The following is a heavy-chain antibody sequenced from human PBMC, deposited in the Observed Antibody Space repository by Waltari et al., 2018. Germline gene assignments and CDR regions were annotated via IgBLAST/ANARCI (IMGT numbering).Heavy chain of an antibody. J-gene: IGHJ4*02. D-gene: IGHD3-10*01. V-gene: IGHV3-30*04. CDR3: ARGGGSDYGSGSYT. Sequence: QVQLVESGGGVVQPGTSLRLSCAAYGFTFSRYGRHWVRQAPGKGVWWLTVMFYDGSNNYTADSVKGRFTIARDNSNNTLYLQMNSLRVDDTAIYYCARGGGSDYGSGSYTWGQGTLVTVSS. CDR2: MFYDGSNN. CDR1: GFTFSRYG.